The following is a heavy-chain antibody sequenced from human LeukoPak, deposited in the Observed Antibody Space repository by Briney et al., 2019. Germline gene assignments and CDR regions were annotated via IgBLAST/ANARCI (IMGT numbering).Heavy chain of an antibody. J-gene: IGHJ5*02. CDR2: INHSGST. V-gene: IGHV4-34*01. Sequence: SETLSLTCAVYGGSFSGYYWSWIRQPPGKGLEWIGEINHSGSTNYNPSLKSRVTISVDTSKNQFSLKLSSVTAADTAVYYCARHPTVTTGKQFDPWGQGTLVTVSS. D-gene: IGHD4-11*01. CDR1: GGSFSGYY. CDR3: ARHPTVTTGKQFDP.